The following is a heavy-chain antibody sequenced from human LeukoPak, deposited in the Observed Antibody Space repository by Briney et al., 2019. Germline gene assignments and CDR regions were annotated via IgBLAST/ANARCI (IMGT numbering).Heavy chain of an antibody. V-gene: IGHV4-4*02. Sequence: TSETLSLTCAVSGGSISSNNWWGWVRQPPGKGLEWIGEIYHSGSPNYNPSLKSRVTISVDKSRNHFSLNLSSVTAADTAVYYCARVNINNWHSCDYWGQGTLVTVSS. CDR3: ARVNINNWHSCDY. D-gene: IGHD1-1*01. CDR2: IYHSGSP. CDR1: GGSISSNNW. J-gene: IGHJ4*02.